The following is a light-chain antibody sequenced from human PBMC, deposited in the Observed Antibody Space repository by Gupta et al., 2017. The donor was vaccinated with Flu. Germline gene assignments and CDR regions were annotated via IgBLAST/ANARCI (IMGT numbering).Light chain of an antibody. CDR2: DAS. Sequence: EIVLTQSPVTLSLSPGERATLSCRASQSVSSYLAWYQQKPGQAPRILIYDASNRATGIPARFSGSGSGTEFTLTISSLEPEGFAVYYCQQRSHWPRTFGQGTKVEIK. V-gene: IGKV3-11*01. J-gene: IGKJ1*01. CDR1: QSVSSY. CDR3: QQRSHWPRT.